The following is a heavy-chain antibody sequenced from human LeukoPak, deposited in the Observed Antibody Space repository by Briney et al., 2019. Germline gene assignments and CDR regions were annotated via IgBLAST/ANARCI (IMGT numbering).Heavy chain of an antibody. CDR1: GFTFDDYA. J-gene: IGHJ4*02. CDR3: AKAKVALDY. V-gene: IGHV3-9*01. Sequence: GRSLRLSCAASGFTFDDYAMHWVRQAPGKGLEWVSGISWNSGSIGYVDSVKGRFTISRDNAKNSLYLQMNSLRAEDTALYYCAKAKVALDYWGQGTLVTVSS. D-gene: IGHD2-15*01. CDR2: ISWNSGSI.